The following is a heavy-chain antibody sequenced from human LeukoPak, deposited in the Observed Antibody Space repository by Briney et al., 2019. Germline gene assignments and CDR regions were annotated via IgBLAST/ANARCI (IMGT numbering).Heavy chain of an antibody. V-gene: IGHV3-66*01. CDR1: GITVNNND. D-gene: IGHD6-13*01. Sequence: GGSLRLSCAASGITVNNNDMSWVRQAPGKGLEWVSVIYSGGTTYYAESVKGRFTISRDNAKNSVYLQMNSLRAEDTALYYCARGSGSSWYFYFDYWGQGTLVTVSS. J-gene: IGHJ4*02. CDR2: IYSGGTT. CDR3: ARGSGSSWYFYFDY.